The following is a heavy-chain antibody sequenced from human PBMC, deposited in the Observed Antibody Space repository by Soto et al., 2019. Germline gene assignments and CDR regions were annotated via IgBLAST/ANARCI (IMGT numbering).Heavy chain of an antibody. V-gene: IGHV4-39*01. CDR1: GGSISSSSYY. CDR2: IYYSGST. Sequence: LSLTCTVSGGSISSSSYYWGWIRQPPGKGLEWIGSIYYSGSTYYNPSLKSRVTISVDTSKNQFSLKLSSVTAADTAVYYCARSDGRYSGQGTLVTVSS. CDR3: ARSDGRY. J-gene: IGHJ4*02.